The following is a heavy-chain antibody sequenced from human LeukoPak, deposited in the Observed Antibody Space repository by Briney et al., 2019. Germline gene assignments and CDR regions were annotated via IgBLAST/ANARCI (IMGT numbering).Heavy chain of an antibody. CDR1: GFTFSSYG. CDR2: IRFDGSNK. CDR3: AKDPYDFWSGYFDY. Sequence: GGTLRLSCAASGFTFSSYGMHWVRQAPGKGLGWVAFIRFDGSNKYYADSVKGRFTISRDNSKKKLYLQMNSLRAEDTAVYYCAKDPYDFWSGYFDYWGQGTLVTVSS. J-gene: IGHJ4*02. V-gene: IGHV3-30*02. D-gene: IGHD3-3*01.